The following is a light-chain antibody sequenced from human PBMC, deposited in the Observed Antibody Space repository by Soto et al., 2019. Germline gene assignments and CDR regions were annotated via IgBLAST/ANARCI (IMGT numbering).Light chain of an antibody. CDR2: AAS. V-gene: IGKV1D-8*03. J-gene: IGKJ5*01. CDR1: QGISSY. CDR3: QKLDTYPLT. Sequence: VIWMTHSPSLLSASTGDRVTISFRMSQGISSYLAWYQQKPGKAPELLIYAASTLQSGVPSRFSGSGSGTEFTLTISSLQPEDFASYYCQKLDTYPLTFGQGTRLEIK.